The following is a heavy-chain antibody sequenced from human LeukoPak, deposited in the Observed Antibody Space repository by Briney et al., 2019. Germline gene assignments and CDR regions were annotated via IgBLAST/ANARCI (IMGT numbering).Heavy chain of an antibody. CDR1: GFTFSSYW. CDR3: ARPSGYYDSSVAFDI. D-gene: IGHD3-22*01. Sequence: GGSLRLSCAASGFTFSSYWMHWVRQAPGKGLVWVSRINSDGSSTSYADSVKGRFTISRDNAKNTLCLQMNSLRAEDTAVYYCARPSGYYDSSVAFDIWGQGTMVTVSS. J-gene: IGHJ3*02. V-gene: IGHV3-74*01. CDR2: INSDGSST.